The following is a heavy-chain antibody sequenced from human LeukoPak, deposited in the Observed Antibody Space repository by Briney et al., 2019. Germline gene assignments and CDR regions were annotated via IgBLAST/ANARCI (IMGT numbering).Heavy chain of an antibody. Sequence: KSGGSLRLSCAASGFTFSSYSINWVRQAPGKGLEWVSSISSSSSYIYYADSVKGRFTISRDNAKNSLYLQMNSLRAEDTAVYYCARDNSLYYYGMDVWGQGTTVTVSS. CDR1: GFTFSSYS. V-gene: IGHV3-21*01. CDR3: ARDNSLYYYGMDV. J-gene: IGHJ6*02. CDR2: ISSSSSYI. D-gene: IGHD4-23*01.